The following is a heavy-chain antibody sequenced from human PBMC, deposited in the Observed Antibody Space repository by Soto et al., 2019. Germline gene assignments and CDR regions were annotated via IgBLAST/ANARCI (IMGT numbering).Heavy chain of an antibody. CDR1: GGSISSYY. D-gene: IGHD3-3*01. V-gene: IGHV4-59*01. Sequence: SETLSLTCTVSGGSISSYYWSWIRQPPGKGLEWIGYIYYSGSTNYNPSLKSRVTISVDTSKNQFSLKLSSVTAADTAVYYCARDAYDFWSGYYQGYDYWGQGTLVTVPQ. J-gene: IGHJ4*02. CDR3: ARDAYDFWSGYYQGYDY. CDR2: IYYSGST.